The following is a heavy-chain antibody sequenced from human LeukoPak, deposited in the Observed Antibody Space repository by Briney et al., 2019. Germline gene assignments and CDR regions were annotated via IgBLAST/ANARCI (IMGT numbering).Heavy chain of an antibody. J-gene: IGHJ4*02. D-gene: IGHD3-16*01. V-gene: IGHV3-23*01. CDR2: ITDSGDGT. CDR1: GFTFSSYA. CDR3: TKGLRGTYGY. Sequence: PGGSLRLSCAASGFTFSSYAMTWVRQAPEKGLEWVSSITDSGDGTYYADSVRGRFSISRDNSRNMLYLQLNSLRAEDTAVYYCTKGLRGTYGYWGQGTLVTVSS.